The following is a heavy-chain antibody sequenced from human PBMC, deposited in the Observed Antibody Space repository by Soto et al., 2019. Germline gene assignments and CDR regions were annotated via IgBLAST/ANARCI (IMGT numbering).Heavy chain of an antibody. J-gene: IGHJ2*01. CDR3: ARCDVVVVAATTPWYFDL. Sequence: QVQLVQSGAEVKKPGSSVKVSCKASGGTFSSYAISWVRQAPGQGLEWMGGIIPIFGTANYAQKFQGRVTITADKSTSTAYMELSSLRSEDTAVYYSARCDVVVVAATTPWYFDLWGRGTLVTVSS. D-gene: IGHD2-15*01. V-gene: IGHV1-69*06. CDR1: GGTFSSYA. CDR2: IIPIFGTA.